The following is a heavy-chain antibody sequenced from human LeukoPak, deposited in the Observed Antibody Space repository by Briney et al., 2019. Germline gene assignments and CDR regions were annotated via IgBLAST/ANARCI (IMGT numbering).Heavy chain of an antibody. V-gene: IGHV3-7*01. CDR1: GFAFSTYW. CDR3: ARSGYSSAWYAGASGH. Sequence: GGSLRLSCAASGFAFSTYWMSWVRQAPGKGLEWVANIKQDGSEKYYVDSVKGRFTISRDNAKNSLYLQMNSLRAEDTAAYHCARSGYSSAWYAGASGHWGQGTLVTVSS. D-gene: IGHD6-19*01. J-gene: IGHJ1*01. CDR2: IKQDGSEK.